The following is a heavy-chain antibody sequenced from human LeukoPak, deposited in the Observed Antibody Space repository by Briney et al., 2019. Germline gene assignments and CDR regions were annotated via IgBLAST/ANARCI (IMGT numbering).Heavy chain of an antibody. J-gene: IGHJ5*02. Sequence: ASVKVSCKASGYTFTSYYMHWVRQAPGQGLEWMGWINPNSGGTNYAQKFQGRVTMTRDTSISTAYMELSRLRSDDTAVYYCARDLSAVVVAAAAEPGEGWFDPWGQGTLVTVSS. CDR1: GYTFTSYY. CDR3: ARDLSAVVVAAAAEPGEGWFDP. D-gene: IGHD2-15*01. CDR2: INPNSGGT. V-gene: IGHV1-2*02.